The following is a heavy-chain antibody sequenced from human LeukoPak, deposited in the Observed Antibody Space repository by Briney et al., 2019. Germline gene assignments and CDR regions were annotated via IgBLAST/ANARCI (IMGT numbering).Heavy chain of an antibody. V-gene: IGHV3-30*02. CDR3: AKGSVPAALNWFDP. Sequence: GGSLRLSCAASGFTFSSYGMHWVRQAPGKGLEWVAFIRYDGSNKYYADSVKGRFTISRDNSKNTLYLQMNSLRAEDTAVYYCAKGSVPAALNWFDPWGQGTLVTVSS. CDR2: IRYDGSNK. D-gene: IGHD2-2*01. CDR1: GFTFSSYG. J-gene: IGHJ5*02.